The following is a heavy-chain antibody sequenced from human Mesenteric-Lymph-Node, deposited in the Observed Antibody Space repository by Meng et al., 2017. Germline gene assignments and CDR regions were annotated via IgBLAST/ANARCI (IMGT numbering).Heavy chain of an antibody. V-gene: IGHV1-18*01. CDR2: ISTSNADT. CDR3: AREGQYSRGGNCWYWFDP. J-gene: IGHJ5*02. CDR1: DYTSTSNG. Sequence: ASAQVSCKVSDYTSTSNGISWLRQAPGQGLEWMGWISTSNADTNYAKNFQGRVIMITDTSTSTVHKGLRSMRFDDTAVYYCAREGQYSRGGNCWYWFDPWGQGTLVTVSS. D-gene: IGHD2-15*01.